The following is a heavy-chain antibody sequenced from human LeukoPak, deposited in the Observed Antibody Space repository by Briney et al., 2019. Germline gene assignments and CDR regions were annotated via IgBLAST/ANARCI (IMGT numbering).Heavy chain of an antibody. Sequence: GGSLRLSCAASGFTFSSYSMNWVRQAPGKGLEWVSYISSSSSTIYYADSVKGRFTISRDNAKNSLYLQMNSLRAEDTAVYYCARDPRMSYYDFWSGYQFGDYWGQGTLVTVSS. CDR3: ARDPRMSYYDFWSGYQFGDY. CDR2: ISSSSSTI. D-gene: IGHD3-3*01. CDR1: GFTFSSYS. J-gene: IGHJ4*02. V-gene: IGHV3-48*01.